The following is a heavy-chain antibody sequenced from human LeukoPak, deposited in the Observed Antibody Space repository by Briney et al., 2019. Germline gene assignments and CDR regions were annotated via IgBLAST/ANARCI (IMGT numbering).Heavy chain of an antibody. V-gene: IGHV3-48*04. Sequence: GGSLRLSCAASGFTFSSYSMNWVRQAPGKGLEWVSYISSSSSTIYYADSVKGRSTISRDNAKNSLYLQMNSLRAEDTAVYYCAGSSSWNTFCFDYWGQGTLVTVSS. CDR3: AGSSSWNTFCFDY. D-gene: IGHD6-13*01. CDR2: ISSSSSTI. CDR1: GFTFSSYS. J-gene: IGHJ4*02.